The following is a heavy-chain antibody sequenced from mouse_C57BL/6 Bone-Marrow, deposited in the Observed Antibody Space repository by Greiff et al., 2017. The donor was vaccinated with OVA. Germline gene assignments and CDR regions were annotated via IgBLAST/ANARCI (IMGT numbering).Heavy chain of an antibody. J-gene: IGHJ2*01. CDR2: ISDAVSYT. CDR1: GFTFSSYA. V-gene: IGHV5-4*01. Sequence: EVQVVESGGGLVKPGGSLKLSCAASGFTFSSYAMSWVRQTPEKRLEWVATISDAVSYTYYPDNVKGRFTISRDKAKNNLYLQMSHLKSEDTAMYYCARGHLLKVFDYWGQGTTLTVSS. D-gene: IGHD2-1*01. CDR3: ARGHLLKVFDY.